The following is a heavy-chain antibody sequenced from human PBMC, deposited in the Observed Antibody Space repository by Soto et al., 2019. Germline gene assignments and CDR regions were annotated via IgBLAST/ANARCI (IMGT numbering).Heavy chain of an antibody. Sequence: LSLTCTVSGASISGYYWSWIRKSAGKGLEWIGRIYATGTTYYNPSFESRVAISVDTSKSQFSLNVTSVTAADTAVYFCARGRYCLTGRCFPNWFDSWGQGALVTVSS. CDR2: IYATGTT. CDR3: ARGRYCLTGRCFPNWFDS. J-gene: IGHJ5*01. D-gene: IGHD7-27*01. CDR1: GASISGYY. V-gene: IGHV4-4*07.